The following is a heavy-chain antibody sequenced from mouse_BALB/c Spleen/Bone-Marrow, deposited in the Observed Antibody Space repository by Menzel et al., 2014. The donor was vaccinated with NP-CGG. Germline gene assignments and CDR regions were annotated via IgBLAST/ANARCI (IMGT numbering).Heavy chain of an antibody. J-gene: IGHJ4*01. V-gene: IGHV1-69*01. CDR3: ARGGHDFSLDY. Sequence: VQLQQSGAELGMPGASVKMSCKASGYTFTDNRIYWVKQRPGQGLEWIGAIDTSDSYTNYNQKFMGKASLTVDGSSRTAYMQVSSLTSDDSAVYYCARGGHDFSLDYWGQGTSVTVPS. D-gene: IGHD2-4*01. CDR1: GYTFTDNR. CDR2: IDTSDSYT.